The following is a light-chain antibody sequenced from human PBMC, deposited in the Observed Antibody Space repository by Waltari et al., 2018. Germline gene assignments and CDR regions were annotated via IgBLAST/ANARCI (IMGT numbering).Light chain of an antibody. J-gene: IGLJ3*02. V-gene: IGLV2-23*01. Sequence: QSALTQPASVSGSPGQSITIPCPGTSSDVGNYNLVSWYQQYPCKAPKVMIYVDNRRPSGVSDRFSGSKSGNTASLTISGVQAEDEADYYCCSYAGSYTWVFGGGTKLTVL. CDR3: CSYAGSYTWV. CDR2: VDN. CDR1: SSDVGNYNL.